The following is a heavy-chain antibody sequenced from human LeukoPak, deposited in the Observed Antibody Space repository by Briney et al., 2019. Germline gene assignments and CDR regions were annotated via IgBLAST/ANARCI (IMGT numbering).Heavy chain of an antibody. CDR3: AKDMGLYNWNRHDAFDI. Sequence: GRSLRLSCAVSGFTFNTYGMHWVGQAPGKGLEWVALISYDGSVKYYADSVKGRFTISRDNSKNTLYLQMNSLRAEDTAVYYCAKDMGLYNWNRHDAFDIWGQGTMVTVSS. CDR2: ISYDGSVK. V-gene: IGHV3-30*18. D-gene: IGHD1-20*01. J-gene: IGHJ3*02. CDR1: GFTFNTYG.